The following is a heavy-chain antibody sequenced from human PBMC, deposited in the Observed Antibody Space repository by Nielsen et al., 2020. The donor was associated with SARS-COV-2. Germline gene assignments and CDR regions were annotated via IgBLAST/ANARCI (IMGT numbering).Heavy chain of an antibody. J-gene: IGHJ4*02. CDR2: INAGNGNT. D-gene: IGHD3-22*01. V-gene: IGHV1-3*01. CDR3: ARRRASSGFDY. CDR1: GFTFTSYA. Sequence: GESLKISCAASGFTFTSYAMHWVRQAPGQRLEWMGWINAGNGNTKYSQKFQGRVTITRDTSASTAYMELSSLRSEDTAVYYCARRRASSGFDYWGQGTLVTVSS.